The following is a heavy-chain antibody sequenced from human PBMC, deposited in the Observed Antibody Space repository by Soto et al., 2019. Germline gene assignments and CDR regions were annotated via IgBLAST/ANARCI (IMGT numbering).Heavy chain of an antibody. CDR3: ARGMLEWYTHYPMED. CDR1: GYNFVKYG. J-gene: IGHJ6*01. Sequence: DSVQVSCKASGYNFVKYGITWVRQAPGQGLEWLGWISPYNGNTKYAQKIQGRVIMTTDTSTTTAYLELLSLTSDDTAVYYCARGMLEWYTHYPMEDWG. D-gene: IGHD3-3*01. V-gene: IGHV1-18*01. CDR2: ISPYNGNT.